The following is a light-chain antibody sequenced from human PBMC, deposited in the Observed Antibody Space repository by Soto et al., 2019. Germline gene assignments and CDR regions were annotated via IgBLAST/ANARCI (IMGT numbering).Light chain of an antibody. CDR2: DVT. V-gene: IGLV2-11*01. CDR1: SSDVGGYNF. CDR3: CSYVGSYTSYV. J-gene: IGLJ1*01. Sequence: QSALTQPRSVSGSPGQSVTISCPGTSSDVGGYNFVSWYQQHPGKAPKFMIYDVTKRPSGVPDRFSGSKSGNTASLTISGLQAEDEADYYCCSYVGSYTSYVFGTGTKLTVL.